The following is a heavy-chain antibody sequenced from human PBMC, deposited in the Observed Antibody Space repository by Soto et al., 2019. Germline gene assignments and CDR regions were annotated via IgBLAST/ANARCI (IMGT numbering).Heavy chain of an antibody. CDR3: ARQRQLVFDY. CDR1: GGSISSSSYY. CDR2: IYYSGST. V-gene: IGHV4-39*01. J-gene: IGHJ4*02. D-gene: IGHD6-13*01. Sequence: SETLSLTCTVSGGSISSSSYYWGWIRQPPGKGLEWIGSIYYSGSTYYNPSLKSRVTISVDTSKNQFSLKLSSVTAADTAVYNCARQRQLVFDYWGQGTLVTVSS.